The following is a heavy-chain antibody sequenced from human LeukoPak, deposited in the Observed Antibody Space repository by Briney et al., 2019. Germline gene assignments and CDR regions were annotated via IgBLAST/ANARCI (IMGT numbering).Heavy chain of an antibody. CDR1: GGTVSSYA. CDR2: ITPIFGTA. Sequence: ASVKVSCKASGGTVSSYAISWVRQAPGQGLEWMGGITPIFGTANYAQKFQGRVTITADESTSTAYMELSSLRSEDTAVYYCARGRFLDWLIDAFDIWGQGTLVTVSP. D-gene: IGHD3/OR15-3a*01. CDR3: ARGRFLDWLIDAFDI. V-gene: IGHV1-69*13. J-gene: IGHJ3*02.